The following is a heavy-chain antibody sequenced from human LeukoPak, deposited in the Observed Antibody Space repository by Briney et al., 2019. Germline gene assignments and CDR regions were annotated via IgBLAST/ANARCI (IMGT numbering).Heavy chain of an antibody. CDR1: GGTFSSYA. CDR2: IIPIFGTA. CDR3: ARGEWELLYY. V-gene: IGHV1-69*13. D-gene: IGHD1-26*01. J-gene: IGHJ4*02. Sequence: GASVKVSCKASGGTFSSYAISWVRQAPRHGLEWMGGIIPIFGTANYAQKFQGRVTITADESTSTAYMELSSLRSEDTAVYYCARGEWELLYYWGQGTLVTVPS.